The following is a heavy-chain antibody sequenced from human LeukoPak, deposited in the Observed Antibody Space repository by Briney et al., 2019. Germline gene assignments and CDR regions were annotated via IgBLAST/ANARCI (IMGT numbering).Heavy chain of an antibody. J-gene: IGHJ1*01. CDR3: AKDIGYYGSGSYAEYFQH. Sequence: PGGSLRLSCAASGFTFSSYAMSWVRQAPGKGLEWVSAISGSDGSTYYADSVKGRFTISRDNSKNTLYLQMNSLRAEDTAVYYCAKDIGYYGSGSYAEYFQHWGQGTLVTVSS. CDR1: GFTFSSYA. V-gene: IGHV3-23*01. CDR2: ISGSDGST. D-gene: IGHD3-10*01.